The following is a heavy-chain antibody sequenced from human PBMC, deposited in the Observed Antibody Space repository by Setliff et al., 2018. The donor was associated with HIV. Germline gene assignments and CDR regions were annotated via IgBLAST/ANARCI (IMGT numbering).Heavy chain of an antibody. V-gene: IGHV2-5*02. CDR1: GFSLTTGGVG. Sequence: SGPTLVNPTQTLTLTCSFSGFSLTTGGVGVGWIRQPPGRALEWLAVIYWDDYKHYSPSLKNRLTVTKDNSKNQVVLTMTNMDPVDTATYYCAHRIAARMNWFDPWGQGTLVTVSS. CDR2: IYWDDYK. D-gene: IGHD6-6*01. CDR3: AHRIAARMNWFDP. J-gene: IGHJ5*02.